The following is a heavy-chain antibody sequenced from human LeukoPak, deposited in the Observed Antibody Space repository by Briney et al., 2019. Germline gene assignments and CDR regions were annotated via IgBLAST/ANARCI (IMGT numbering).Heavy chain of an antibody. CDR1: GFTLSTNA. CDR3: AKDVGKWESLHFFDY. V-gene: IGHV3-23*01. D-gene: IGHD1-26*01. CDR2: ISGSGAST. Sequence: GGSLRLSCLTSGFTLSTNAMSWVRQAPGKGLEWISGISGSGASTYYADSVTGRFTISRDNSRNTLYLQMSSLRGDDTAVYYCAKDVGKWESLHFFDYWGQGTLVTVSS. J-gene: IGHJ4*02.